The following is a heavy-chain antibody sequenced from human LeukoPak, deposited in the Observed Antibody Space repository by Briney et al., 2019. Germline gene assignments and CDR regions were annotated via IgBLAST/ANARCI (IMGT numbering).Heavy chain of an antibody. V-gene: IGHV3-21*01. J-gene: IGHJ5*02. CDR1: AFTFSNYE. CDR3: ARDRRDIVVVVAATAGSFDP. D-gene: IGHD2-15*01. CDR2: ISSSSSYI. Sequence: PGGSLRLSCAASAFTFSNYEMNWVCQAPGKGLEWVSSISSSSSYIYYADSVKGRSTISRDNAKNSLYLQMNSLRAEDTAVYYCARDRRDIVVVVAATAGSFDPWGQGTLVTVSS.